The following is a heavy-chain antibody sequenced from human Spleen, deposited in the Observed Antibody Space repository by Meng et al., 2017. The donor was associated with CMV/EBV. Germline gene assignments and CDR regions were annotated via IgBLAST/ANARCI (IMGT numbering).Heavy chain of an antibody. CDR3: ARDQRCSTASCYGVDY. V-gene: IGHV3-30*02. CDR2: IRYDGSNK. D-gene: IGHD2-2*01. Sequence: GESLKISCAASGFTFSSYGMHWVRQAPGKGLEWVAFIRYDGSNKYYADSVKGRFTISRDNSKNTLYLQMNSLRAEDTAVYYCARDQRCSTASCYGVDYWGQGTLVTVSS. J-gene: IGHJ4*02. CDR1: GFTFSSYG.